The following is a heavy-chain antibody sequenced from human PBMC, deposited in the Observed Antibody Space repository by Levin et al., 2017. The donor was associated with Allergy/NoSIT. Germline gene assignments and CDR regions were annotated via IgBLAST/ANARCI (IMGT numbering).Heavy chain of an antibody. J-gene: IGHJ4*02. Sequence: GGSLRLSCAASGFTVSSNYMSWVRQAPGKGLEWVSVIYSGGSTYYADSVKGRFTISRDNSKNTLYLQMNSLRAEDTAVYYCARGKDNYYFDYWGQGTLVTVSS. CDR1: GFTVSSNY. V-gene: IGHV3-53*01. CDR3: ARGKDNYYFDY. D-gene: IGHD1-20*01. CDR2: IYSGGST.